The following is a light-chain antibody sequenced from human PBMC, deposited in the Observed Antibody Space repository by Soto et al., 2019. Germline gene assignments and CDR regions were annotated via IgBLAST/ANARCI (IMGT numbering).Light chain of an antibody. CDR1: SSNIGAGYD. J-gene: IGLJ1*01. V-gene: IGLV1-40*01. Sequence: QSVLTQPPSVSGAPGQRGTISCTGRSSNIGAGYDVHWYQQLPGTGPKLLISGNSNRPSGVPDRFSGSRSGTSASLAITGLQAEDEADYYCQSHDSSLSAYVFGTGTKVTVL. CDR2: GNS. CDR3: QSHDSSLSAYV.